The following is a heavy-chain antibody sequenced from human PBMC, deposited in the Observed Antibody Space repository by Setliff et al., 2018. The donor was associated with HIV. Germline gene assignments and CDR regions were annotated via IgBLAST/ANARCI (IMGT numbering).Heavy chain of an antibody. CDR1: GVSLSDYY. CDR2: IYYSGSS. J-gene: IGHJ5*02. V-gene: IGHV4-59*01. CDR3: ARGGNDYLWRNWFDP. D-gene: IGHD4-17*01. Sequence: PSETLSLTCTVSGVSLSDYYWSWIRQSPGKGLEWIGYIYYSGSSSYKPSLKSRVTMSIDTPRNEFSLRLSSVTAADTAVYYCARGGNDYLWRNWFDPWGQGTLVTVSS.